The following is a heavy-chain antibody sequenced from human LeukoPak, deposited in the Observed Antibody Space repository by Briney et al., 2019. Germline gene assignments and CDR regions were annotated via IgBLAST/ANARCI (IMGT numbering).Heavy chain of an antibody. J-gene: IGHJ4*02. V-gene: IGHV3-21*01. CDR2: ISSSSSYI. D-gene: IGHD2-15*01. Sequence: GALRLSCAASGFTLSSYSINWVRQAPGEGLEWVSSISSSSSYIYYADSVKGRFTISRDNAKNSLYLQMNSLRAEDTAVYYCARDVGGDYWGQGTLVTVSS. CDR3: ARDVGGDY. CDR1: GFTLSSYS.